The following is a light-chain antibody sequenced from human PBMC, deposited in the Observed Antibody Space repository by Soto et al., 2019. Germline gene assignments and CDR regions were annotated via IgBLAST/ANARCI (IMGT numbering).Light chain of an antibody. Sequence: DIQMTQSPSTLSASVGDRVTITCRASQSIDRWLAWYQQKPGKAPKLVIYKASTLKSGVPSMFSGSGAGTEFTLTISSLQPDDFATYYCQHYNSYSEAFGQGTKVDIK. CDR1: QSIDRW. CDR3: QHYNSYSEA. V-gene: IGKV1-5*03. CDR2: KAS. J-gene: IGKJ1*01.